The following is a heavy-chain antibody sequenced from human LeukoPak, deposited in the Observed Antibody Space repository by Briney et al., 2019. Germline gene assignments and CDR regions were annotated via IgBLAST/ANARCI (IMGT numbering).Heavy chain of an antibody. J-gene: IGHJ4*02. CDR2: INWSGVST. D-gene: IGHD3-22*01. CDR1: GFTFNDYA. CDR3: AKDSDSSGFFEPPDF. Sequence: GGSLRLSCAASGFTFNDYAMHWVRQVPGRGLEWVSLINWSGVSTYYADSVKGRFTISRDNNKDSLFLQMSSLRPEDTALYYCAKDSDSSGFFEPPDFWGQGTLVTVSS. V-gene: IGHV3-43D*03.